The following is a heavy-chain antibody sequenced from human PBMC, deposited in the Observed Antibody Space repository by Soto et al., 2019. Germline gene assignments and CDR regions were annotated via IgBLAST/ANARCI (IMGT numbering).Heavy chain of an antibody. V-gene: IGHV3-30-3*01. J-gene: IGHJ6*02. CDR2: ISYDGSNK. D-gene: IGHD2-2*01. Sequence: GGSLRLSCAASGFTFSSYAMHWVRQAPGKGLEWVAVISYDGSNKYYADSVKGRFTISRDNSKNTLYLQMNSLRAEDTAVYYCARAYCISTSCYLAWYYYGMDVWGQGTTVTVSS. CDR1: GFTFSSYA. CDR3: ARAYCISTSCYLAWYYYGMDV.